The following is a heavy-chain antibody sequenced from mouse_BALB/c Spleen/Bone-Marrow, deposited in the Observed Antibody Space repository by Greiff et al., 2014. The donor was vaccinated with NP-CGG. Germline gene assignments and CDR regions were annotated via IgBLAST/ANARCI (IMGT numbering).Heavy chain of an antibody. CDR3: ARGPHDDDMDY. CDR2: ISDGGSYT. D-gene: IGHD2-3*01. Sequence: EVQRVESGGGLVKPGGSLKLPCAASGFTFSDYYMYWVRQTPEKRLEWVATISDGGSYTYYPDSVKGRFTISRDNAKNNLYLQLSSLKSEDTAMYYCARGPHDDDMDYWGQGTSVTVSS. CDR1: GFTFSDYY. J-gene: IGHJ4*01. V-gene: IGHV5-4*02.